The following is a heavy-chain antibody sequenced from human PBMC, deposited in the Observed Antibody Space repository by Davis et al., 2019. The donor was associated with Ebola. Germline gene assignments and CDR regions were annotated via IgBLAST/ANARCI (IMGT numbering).Heavy chain of an antibody. CDR1: GGSVSSGSYY. CDR3: ARWGRYCSSTSCSVYYYYGMDV. Sequence: MPGGSLRLSCTVSGGSVSSGSYYWSWIRQPPGKGLEWIGYIYYSGSTNYNPSLKSRVTISVDTSKNQFSLKLSSVTAADTAVYYCARWGRYCSSTSCSVYYYYGMDVWGKGTTVTVSS. V-gene: IGHV4-61*01. J-gene: IGHJ6*04. D-gene: IGHD2-2*01. CDR2: IYYSGST.